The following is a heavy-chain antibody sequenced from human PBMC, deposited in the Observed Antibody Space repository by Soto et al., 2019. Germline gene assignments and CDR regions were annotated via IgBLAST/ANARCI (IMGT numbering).Heavy chain of an antibody. J-gene: IGHJ4*02. D-gene: IGHD6-19*01. CDR1: GFSFVNYA. CDR3: AKATTNGGWFNPFDF. Sequence: GSLRLSCAACGFSFVNYAMNWVRQAPGKGLEWVSGLSGSGTSTYYADSVKGRFTISRDNSRDTLFLQMNSLTADDTAVYYCAKATTNGGWFNPFDFWGQGALVTVSS. CDR2: LSGSGTST. V-gene: IGHV3-23*01.